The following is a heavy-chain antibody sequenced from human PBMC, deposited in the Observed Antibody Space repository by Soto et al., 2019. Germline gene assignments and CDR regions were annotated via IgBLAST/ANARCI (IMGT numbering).Heavy chain of an antibody. J-gene: IGHJ5*02. V-gene: IGHV4-39*01. CDR3: ARLGKSSSWYIGNWFDP. D-gene: IGHD6-13*01. CDR1: GGSISSSSYY. Sequence: QLQLQESGPGLVKPSETLSLTCTVSGGSISSSSYYWGWIRQPPGKGLEWIGSMYYSGSTYYNPSLKSRVTISVDTSKSVDTSKNQFSLKLSSVTAADTAVYYCARLGKSSSWYIGNWFDPWGQGTLVTVSS. CDR2: MYYSGST.